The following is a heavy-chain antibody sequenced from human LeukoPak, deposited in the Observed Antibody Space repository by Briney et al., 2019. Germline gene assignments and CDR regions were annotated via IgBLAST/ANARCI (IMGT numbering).Heavy chain of an antibody. CDR1: GYIFTDYY. J-gene: IGHJ4*02. CDR3: ARDNYGSGSYYKC. Sequence: ASVKVSCKASGYIFTDYYLHWVRQAPGQGLEWMGWINPNNGGTKYAQKFQGRVTMTRDTSIGTAYMDLSRLRSDDTAVYYCARDNYGSGSYYKCWGQRTLVTVSS. CDR2: INPNNGGT. D-gene: IGHD3-10*01. V-gene: IGHV1-2*02.